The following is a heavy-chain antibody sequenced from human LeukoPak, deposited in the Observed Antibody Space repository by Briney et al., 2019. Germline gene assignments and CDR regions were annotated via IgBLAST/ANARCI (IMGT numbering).Heavy chain of an antibody. Sequence: GGSLRLSCAASGFTFSSYAMSWVRQAPGKGLEWVSAISGSGGSTHYAASVKGRFTISRDNSKNTLYLQMNSLRAEDTAVYYCVKGYYDFWSGPRAFDYWGQGTLVTVSS. CDR2: ISGSGGST. J-gene: IGHJ4*02. D-gene: IGHD3-3*01. V-gene: IGHV3-23*01. CDR1: GFTFSSYA. CDR3: VKGYYDFWSGPRAFDY.